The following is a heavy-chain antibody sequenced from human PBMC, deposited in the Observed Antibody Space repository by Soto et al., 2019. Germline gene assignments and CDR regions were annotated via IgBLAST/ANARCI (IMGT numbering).Heavy chain of an antibody. CDR2: ISSNGGST. V-gene: IGHV3-64D*08. Sequence: GGSLRLSCSASGFTFSSYAMHWVRQAPGKGLEYVSAISSNGGSTYYADSVKGRFTISRDNSKNTLYLQMSSLRAEDTAVYYCVKFSNPGYSYGYYAFDIWGQGTMVTVSS. J-gene: IGHJ3*02. D-gene: IGHD5-18*01. CDR1: GFTFSSYA. CDR3: VKFSNPGYSYGYYAFDI.